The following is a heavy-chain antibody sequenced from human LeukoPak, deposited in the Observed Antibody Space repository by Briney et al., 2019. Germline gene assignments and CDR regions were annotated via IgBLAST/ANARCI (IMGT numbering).Heavy chain of an antibody. V-gene: IGHV1-69*01. Sequence: GASVKVSCKASGGTFSSYAISWVRQAPGQGLEWMGGIIPIFGTANYAQKFQGRVTITADESTSTAYMELSSLRSEDTAVYYCARGSPIVVVPAAIGGWFDPWGQGTLVTVSS. CDR2: IIPIFGTA. J-gene: IGHJ5*02. CDR1: GGTFSSYA. D-gene: IGHD2-2*01. CDR3: ARGSPIVVVPAAIGGWFDP.